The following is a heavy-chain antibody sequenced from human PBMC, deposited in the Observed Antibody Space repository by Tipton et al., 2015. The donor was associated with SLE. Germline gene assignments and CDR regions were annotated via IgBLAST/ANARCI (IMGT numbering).Heavy chain of an antibody. CDR2: VYYSGST. CDR1: GGSISSHY. J-gene: IGHJ4*02. CDR3: AVTYYYGSGSYSAFDY. Sequence: GLVKPSETLSLTCTVSGGSISSHYWSWIRQPPGKGLEWIGYVYYSGSTNYNPSLKSRVTISVDTSKNQFSLKPSSVTAADTAVYYCAVTYYYGSGSYSAFDYWGQGTLVTVSS. D-gene: IGHD3-10*01. V-gene: IGHV4-59*11.